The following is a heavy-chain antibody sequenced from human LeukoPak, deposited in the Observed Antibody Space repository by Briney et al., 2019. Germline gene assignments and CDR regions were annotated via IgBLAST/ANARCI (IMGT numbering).Heavy chain of an antibody. CDR1: GFTFSSNS. D-gene: IGHD6-19*01. CDR2: ISDISDYI. V-gene: IGHV3-21*01. CDR3: ATTLTRDSSGSYGALDF. Sequence: GGSLRLSCAASGFTFSSNSMNWVRQAPGKGLEWVSSISDISDYIYYAGSVKGRFTISRDNGKNSLYLQMNSLRVEDTAVYYCATTLTRDSSGSYGALDFWGQGALVTVSS. J-gene: IGHJ4*02.